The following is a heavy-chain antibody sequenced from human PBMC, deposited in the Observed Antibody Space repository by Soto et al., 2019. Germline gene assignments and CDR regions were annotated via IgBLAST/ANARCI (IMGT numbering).Heavy chain of an antibody. CDR1: GGTFSSYA. CDR3: AYVIAARPGWFDP. J-gene: IGHJ5*02. CDR2: IIPIFGTA. V-gene: IGHV1-69*01. Sequence: QVQLVQSGAEVKKPGSSVKVSCKASGGTFSSYAISWVRQAPGQGLEWMGGIIPIFGTANYAQKFQGRVTITADESTSTAYMELSRLRSEDTAVYYCAYVIAARPGWFDPWGQGTLVNVSS. D-gene: IGHD6-6*01.